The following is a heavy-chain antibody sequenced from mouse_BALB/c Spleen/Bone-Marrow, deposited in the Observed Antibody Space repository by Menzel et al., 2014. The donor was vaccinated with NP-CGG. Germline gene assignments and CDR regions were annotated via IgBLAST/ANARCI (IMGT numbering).Heavy chain of an antibody. CDR1: GFSLXSYG. Sequence: VMLVESGPGLVAPSQSLSITCPVSGFSLXSYGVHWVRQPPGKGLEWLGVIWAGGSTNYNSALMSRLSISKDNSKSQIFLKMNSLQTDDTAMYYCARDREYGYYYAMDYWGQGTSVTVSS. CDR2: IWAGGST. CDR3: ARDREYGYYYAMDY. D-gene: IGHD2-2*01. V-gene: IGHV2-9*02. J-gene: IGHJ4*01.